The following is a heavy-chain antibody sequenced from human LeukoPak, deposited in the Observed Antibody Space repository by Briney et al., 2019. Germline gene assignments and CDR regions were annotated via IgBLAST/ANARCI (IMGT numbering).Heavy chain of an antibody. CDR2: IYYSGST. D-gene: IGHD3-22*01. Sequence: PSETLSLTCTVSGGSISSSSYYWGWIRQPPGKGLEWIGSIYYSGSTFYNPSLKSRVTISVDTSKNQFSLKLSSVTAADTAVYYCARLPYYYDSSGYSFFDAFDIWGQGIMVTVSS. V-gene: IGHV4-39*01. CDR3: ARLPYYYDSSGYSFFDAFDI. CDR1: GGSISSSSYY. J-gene: IGHJ3*02.